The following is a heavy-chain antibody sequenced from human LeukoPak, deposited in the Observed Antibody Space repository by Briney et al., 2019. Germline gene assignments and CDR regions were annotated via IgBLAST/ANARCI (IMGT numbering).Heavy chain of an antibody. CDR1: GFTFSSYW. CDR2: IKQDGSEK. V-gene: IGHV3-7*01. Sequence: GGSLRLSCAASGFTFSSYWMSWVRQAPGKGLEWVANIKQDGSEKYYVDSVKGRFTIPRDNAKNSLYLQMNGLRLEDTALYYCARDFGVGRYFDYCGQGTLVTVSS. J-gene: IGHJ4*02. D-gene: IGHD3-10*01. CDR3: ARDFGVGRYFDY.